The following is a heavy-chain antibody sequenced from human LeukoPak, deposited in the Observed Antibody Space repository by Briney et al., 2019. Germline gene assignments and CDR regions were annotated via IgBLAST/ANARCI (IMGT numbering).Heavy chain of an antibody. Sequence: GGSLRLSCAASGSTFSTSTMNWVRQAPGKGLEWVSYITGGSHYIYYADSVKGRFTISRDNAKHSLYLQMNNLRAEDTAVYYCARRGAGLDYWGLGTLVTVSS. J-gene: IGHJ4*02. V-gene: IGHV3-21*01. CDR3: ARRGAGLDY. CDR2: ITGGSHYI. D-gene: IGHD1-26*01. CDR1: GSTFSTST.